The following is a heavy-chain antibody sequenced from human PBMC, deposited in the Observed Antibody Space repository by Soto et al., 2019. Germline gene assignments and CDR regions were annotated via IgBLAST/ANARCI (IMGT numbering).Heavy chain of an antibody. D-gene: IGHD6-6*01. Sequence: GGSLRLSCAASGFTFSSYDMHWVRQATGKGLEWVSAIGTAGDTYYPGSVKGRFTISRENANNSLYLQMNSLRAEDTAVYYCARAVSIAAYYYYYGMDVWGQGTTVTVSS. CDR2: IGTAGDT. J-gene: IGHJ6*02. CDR3: ARAVSIAAYYYYYGMDV. V-gene: IGHV3-13*01. CDR1: GFTFSSYD.